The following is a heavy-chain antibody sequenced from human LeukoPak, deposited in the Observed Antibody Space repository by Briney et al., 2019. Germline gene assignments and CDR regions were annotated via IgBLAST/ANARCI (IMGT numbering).Heavy chain of an antibody. D-gene: IGHD2-2*01. Sequence: PSETLSLTCAVSGYSISSGYQWAWIRQPPGKTREWIGSIYHSGSAHYNPSLKSRVTISVDRSNNQFSLRLSSVTAADTAVYYCARDPRWLTPDCTSTSCYENYFDPWGQGTLVTVSS. CDR1: GYSISSGYQ. V-gene: IGHV4-38-2*02. J-gene: IGHJ5*02. CDR3: ARDPRWLTPDCTSTSCYENYFDP. CDR2: IYHSGSA.